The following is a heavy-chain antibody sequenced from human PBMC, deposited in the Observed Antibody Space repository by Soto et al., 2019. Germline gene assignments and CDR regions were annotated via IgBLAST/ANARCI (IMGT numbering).Heavy chain of an antibody. J-gene: IGHJ4*02. V-gene: IGHV4-61*01. CDR1: GGSFKSGSYS. CDR2: VYHTGRN. CDR3: ARDFAHFDY. Sequence: SETLSLTCTVSGGSFKSGSYSWSWIRQPPGKGLEWIGYVYHTGRNSYNHSLKSRVSISMDTSKNQFSLNLDSVTAADTAVYFCARDFAHFDYWGQRNPGH. D-gene: IGHD3-3*01.